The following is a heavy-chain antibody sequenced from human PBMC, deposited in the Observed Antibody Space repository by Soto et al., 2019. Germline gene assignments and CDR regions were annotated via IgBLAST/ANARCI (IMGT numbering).Heavy chain of an antibody. CDR2: SSNSGTFT. CDR3: ARSGDNYNVLDY. CDR1: GFSISDHY. J-gene: IGHJ4*02. D-gene: IGHD3-10*02. Sequence: PGGSLRLSCAASGFSISDHYMSWIRQAPGKGLEWVSYSSNSGTFTKYADSVKGRFSISRDNAKNSLYLEINSLRGEDTAIYYCARSGDNYNVLDYWGQGTTVTVSS. V-gene: IGHV3-11*03.